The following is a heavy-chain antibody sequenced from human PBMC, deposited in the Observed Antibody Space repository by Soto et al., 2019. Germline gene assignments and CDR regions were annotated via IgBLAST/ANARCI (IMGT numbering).Heavy chain of an antibody. CDR3: SRFIMVGGWFDPNYYHGMDV. J-gene: IGHJ6*02. CDR1: GYTFSNYG. D-gene: IGHD6-19*01. Sequence: QVQLVQSGAEVKKPGASVTVSCKTSGYTFSNYGINWVRQAPGQGLEWMGWISGYNGNTNYVQTVQGRVTMTTDTSRGTVYMELRSLKSDDTAIYYCSRFIMVGGWFDPNYYHGMDVWGQGTTVTVSS. CDR2: ISGYNGNT. V-gene: IGHV1-18*01.